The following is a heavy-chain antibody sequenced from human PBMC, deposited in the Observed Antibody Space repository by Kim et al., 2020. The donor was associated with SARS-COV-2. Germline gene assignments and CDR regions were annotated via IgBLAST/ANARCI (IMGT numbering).Heavy chain of an antibody. V-gene: IGHV1-46*04. CDR3: ARGDSKFADVLGHWIS. D-gene: IGHD1-1*01. CDR2: INPTGGST. Sequence: ASVKVSCKTSGYGFTDFYLHWVRQAPGQGLEWMASINPTGGSTSYAPDLQGRVTMTRDTSTSTVYMELTSLTSDDTAVYYCARGDSKFADVLGHWISWG. CDR1: GYGFTDFY. J-gene: IGHJ5*01.